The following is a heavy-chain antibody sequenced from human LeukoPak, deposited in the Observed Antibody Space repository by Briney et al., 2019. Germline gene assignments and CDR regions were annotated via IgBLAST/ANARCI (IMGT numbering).Heavy chain of an antibody. CDR2: IYTSGST. CDR1: GGSISSGSYY. CDR3: ARVNYVTGGYYYPWFDP. D-gene: IGHD3-22*01. V-gene: IGHV4-61*02. J-gene: IGHJ5*02. Sequence: SETLSLTCTVSGGSISSGSYYWSWIRQPAGKGPEWIGRIYTSGSTNYNPSLKSRVTISVDTSKNQFSLKLSSVTAADTAVYHCARVNYVTGGYYYPWFDPWGQGTLVTVSS.